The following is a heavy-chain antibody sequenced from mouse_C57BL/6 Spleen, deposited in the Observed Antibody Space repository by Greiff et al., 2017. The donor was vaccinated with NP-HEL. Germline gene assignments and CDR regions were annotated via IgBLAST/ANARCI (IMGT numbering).Heavy chain of an antibody. J-gene: IGHJ2*01. CDR2: ISSGGSYT. V-gene: IGHV5-6*01. D-gene: IGHD1-2*01. CDR3: ARLALLYFDY. Sequence: EVKLVESGGDLVKPGGSLKLSCAASGFTFSSYGMSWVRQTPDQRLEWVATISSGGSYTYYPDSVKGRFTISRDNAKNTLYLQMSSLKSEDTAMYYCARLALLYFDYWGQGTTLTVSS. CDR1: GFTFSSYG.